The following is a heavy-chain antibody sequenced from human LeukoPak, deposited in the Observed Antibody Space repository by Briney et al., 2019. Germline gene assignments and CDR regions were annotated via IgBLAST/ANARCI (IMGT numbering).Heavy chain of an antibody. CDR2: MNPNSGNT. CDR3: ARGGSPFLYYDSSGPHFDY. D-gene: IGHD3-22*01. CDR1: GYTFTSYD. J-gene: IGHJ4*02. Sequence: ASVKVSCKASGYTFTSYDINWVRQATGQGLEWMGWMNPNSGNTGYAQKFQGRVTMTRNTSISTAYMELSSLRSEDTAVYYCARGGSPFLYYDSSGPHFDYWGQGTPVTVSS. V-gene: IGHV1-8*01.